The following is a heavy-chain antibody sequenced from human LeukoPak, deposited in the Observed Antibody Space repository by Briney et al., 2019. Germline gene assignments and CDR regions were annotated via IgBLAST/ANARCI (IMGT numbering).Heavy chain of an antibody. D-gene: IGHD3-22*01. CDR2: IYYSGST. J-gene: IGHJ5*02. V-gene: IGHV4-61*01. Sequence: SETLSLTCTVSGGSISSSSYCWSWIRQPPGKGLEWIGYIYYSGSTNYNPSLKSRVTISVDTSKNQFSLKLSSVTAADTAVYYCARVYYYDSSGNFDPWGQGTLVTVSS. CDR3: ARVYYYDSSGNFDP. CDR1: GGSISSSSYC.